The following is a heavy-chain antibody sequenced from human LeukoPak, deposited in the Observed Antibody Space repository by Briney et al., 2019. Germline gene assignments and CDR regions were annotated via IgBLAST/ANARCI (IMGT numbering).Heavy chain of an antibody. V-gene: IGHV4-34*01. D-gene: IGHD5-18*01. CDR2: INHSGST. Sequence: SETLSLTCAVYGGSFSGYYWSWIRQPPGKGLEWIGEINHSGSTNYNPSLKSRVTISVDTSKNQFSLKLSSVTAADTAVYYCARDIAAMDHEVTYYFDYWGQGTLVTVSS. CDR1: GGSFSGYY. J-gene: IGHJ4*02. CDR3: ARDIAAMDHEVTYYFDY.